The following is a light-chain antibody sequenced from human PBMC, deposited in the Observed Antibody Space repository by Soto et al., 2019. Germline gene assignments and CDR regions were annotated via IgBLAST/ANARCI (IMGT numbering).Light chain of an antibody. CDR3: SSYAGSSWV. Sequence: QSALIQPPSASGSPGQSVTISCTGTSSDVGAYNYVSWYQQHPGKAPKLMIYDVSKRPSGVPYRFSGSKSGNAASLTVSGLQGEDEADYYCSSYAGSSWVFGGGTKVTVL. CDR2: DVS. V-gene: IGLV2-8*01. J-gene: IGLJ3*02. CDR1: SSDVGAYNY.